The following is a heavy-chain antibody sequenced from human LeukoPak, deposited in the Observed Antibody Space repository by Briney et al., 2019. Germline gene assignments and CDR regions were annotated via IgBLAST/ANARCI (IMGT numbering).Heavy chain of an antibody. Sequence: GGSLGLSCGASGFTFSSYGMHWVRQAPGKGLEWVAIISYDGRNAYYADAVKGHLTISRDNSKNTLYAQLNSLRTEDTAVYFCARGLCSGISCYSPDYWGQGTLVTVSS. V-gene: IGHV3-30*03. CDR2: ISYDGRNA. CDR3: ARGLCSGISCYSPDY. CDR1: GFTFSSYG. J-gene: IGHJ4*02. D-gene: IGHD2-15*01.